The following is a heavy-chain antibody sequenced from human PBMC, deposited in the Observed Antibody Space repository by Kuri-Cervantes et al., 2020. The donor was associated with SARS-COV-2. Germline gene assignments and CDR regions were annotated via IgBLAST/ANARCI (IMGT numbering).Heavy chain of an antibody. CDR1: GGSISSGGYS. CDR2: IYHSGST. Sequence: SETLSLTCNVSGGSISSGGYSWSWIRQPPGKGLEWIGYIYHSGSTYYNPSLKSRVTISLDRSKNQFSLRLSSVTAADTAVYYCAKIFCLYGVCGGDYWGQGILVTVSS. V-gene: IGHV4-30-2*01. CDR3: AKIFCLYGVCGGDY. D-gene: IGHD2-8*01. J-gene: IGHJ4*02.